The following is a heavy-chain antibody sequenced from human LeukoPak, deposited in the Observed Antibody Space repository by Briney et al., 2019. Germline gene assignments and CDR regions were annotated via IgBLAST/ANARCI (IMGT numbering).Heavy chain of an antibody. CDR1: GFTFSSYA. V-gene: IGHV3-30*04. J-gene: IGHJ4*02. CDR3: AKDGTRGIRFGKIPHYFDY. Sequence: GRSLRLSCAASGFTFSSYAMHWVRQAPGKGLEWVAVISYDGSNKYFADSVKGRFTISRDSSKNTLYLQMNSLRVDDTAVYYCAKDGTRGIRFGKIPHYFDYWGQGTLVTVSS. D-gene: IGHD3-10*01. CDR2: ISYDGSNK.